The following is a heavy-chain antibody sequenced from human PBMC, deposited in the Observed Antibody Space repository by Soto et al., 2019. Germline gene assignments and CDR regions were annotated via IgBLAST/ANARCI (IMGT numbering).Heavy chain of an antibody. J-gene: IGHJ4*02. CDR2: ILSDGSNK. V-gene: IGHV3-30-3*01. CDR1: GFTLSSHA. CDR3: ARDDEGGSDCDLGY. D-gene: IGHD1-26*01. Sequence: QVQLVESGGAVVQPWRSRRLACAVSGFTLSSHAMHWVRQAPGKGLEWVALILSDGSNKYYADSVKGRFTTSRDNSKNTMYLQMNSLRVEDTAVYYCARDDEGGSDCDLGYWGQGALVTVSS.